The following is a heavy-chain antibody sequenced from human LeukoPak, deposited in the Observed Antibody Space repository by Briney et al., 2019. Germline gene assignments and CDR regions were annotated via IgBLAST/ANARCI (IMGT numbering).Heavy chain of an antibody. CDR3: ARAKLRYFDWFPSGYFDY. V-gene: IGHV3-23*01. CDR1: GFTFSSYA. Sequence: GGSLRLSCAASGFTFSSYAMSWVRQAPGKGLEWVSAISGSGGSTYYADSVKGRFTISRDNSKNTLYLQMNSLRAEDTAVYYCARAKLRYFDWFPSGYFDYWGQGTLVTVSS. CDR2: ISGSGGST. D-gene: IGHD3-9*01. J-gene: IGHJ4*02.